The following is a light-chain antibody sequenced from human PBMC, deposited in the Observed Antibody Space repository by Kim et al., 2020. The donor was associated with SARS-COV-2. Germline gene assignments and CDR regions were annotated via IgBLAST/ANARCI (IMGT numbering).Light chain of an antibody. CDR3: QQVQTFDIT. CDR2: AAS. Sequence: QLTQSPSFLSASVGDRVTITCRASQDIAYFLAWYQHKPGRAPKLLIYAASTLQTGVPSRFRGSVSGTEFTLTISSLQPEDFATYYCQQVQTFDITFGKAARLEIK. V-gene: IGKV1-9*01. CDR1: QDIAYF. J-gene: IGKJ5*01.